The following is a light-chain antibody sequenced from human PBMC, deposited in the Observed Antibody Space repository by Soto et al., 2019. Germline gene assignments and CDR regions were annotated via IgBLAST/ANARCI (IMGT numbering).Light chain of an antibody. J-gene: IGKJ5*01. CDR3: QQRSNWPPT. CDR2: GTP. V-gene: IGKV3-11*01. Sequence: EVVMTQSPAILSVTPGERATLSCRATQSVDSNLAWYQQKPGQAPRLLIYGTPTRATGIPARFSGSGSGTDFTLTISSLEPEDFAVYYCQQRSNWPPTFGQGTRLEIK. CDR1: QSVDSN.